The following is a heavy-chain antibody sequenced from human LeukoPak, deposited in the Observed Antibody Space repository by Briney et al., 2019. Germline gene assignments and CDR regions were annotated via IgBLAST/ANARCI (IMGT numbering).Heavy chain of an antibody. D-gene: IGHD3-16*01. V-gene: IGHV1-2*02. J-gene: IGHJ4*02. CDR3: ASGSLASYFDH. Sequence: AAVKVSCKASGYTFSGYYMHWVRQAPGQGRKWMGWINPNSGGTKYVQKFQGRFTMTRDTSISTAYMELSRLRSDDTAVYYCASGSLASYFDHWGQGTLVTVSS. CDR2: INPNSGGT. CDR1: GYTFSGYY.